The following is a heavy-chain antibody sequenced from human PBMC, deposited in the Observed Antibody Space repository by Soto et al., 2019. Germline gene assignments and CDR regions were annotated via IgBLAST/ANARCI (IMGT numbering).Heavy chain of an antibody. Sequence: GGSLRLSCAASGFTFGSYGMHWVRQAPGKGLEWVAVIWYDGSNKYYADSVKGRFTISRDNSKNTLYLQMNSLRAEDTAVYYCARGRYNWNYSPYYYYGMDVWGQGTTVTVSS. CDR2: IWYDGSNK. CDR3: ARGRYNWNYSPYYYYGMDV. V-gene: IGHV3-33*01. D-gene: IGHD1-7*01. J-gene: IGHJ6*02. CDR1: GFTFGSYG.